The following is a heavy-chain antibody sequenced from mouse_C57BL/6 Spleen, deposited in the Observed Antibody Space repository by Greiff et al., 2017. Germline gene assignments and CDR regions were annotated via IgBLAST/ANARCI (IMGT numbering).Heavy chain of an antibody. CDR2: IDPETGGT. D-gene: IGHD1-1*01. CDR3: TTVVPFAY. CDR1: GYTFTDYE. Sequence: VKLVESGAELVRPGASVTLSCKASGYTFTDYEMHWVKQTPVHGLEWIGAIDPETGGTAYNQKFKGKAILTADKSSSTAYMELRSLTSEDSAVYYCTTVVPFAYWGQGTLVTVSA. J-gene: IGHJ3*01. V-gene: IGHV1-15*01.